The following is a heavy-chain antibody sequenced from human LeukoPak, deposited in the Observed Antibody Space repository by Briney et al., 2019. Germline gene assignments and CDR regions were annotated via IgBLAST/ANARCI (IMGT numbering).Heavy chain of an antibody. D-gene: IGHD1-26*01. CDR2: IYFTGST. Sequence: PSETLSLTCTVSGGSVSSNSYYWSWIRQPPGKGLEWIGYIYFTGSTNYNPSLKSRVTISGDTSKNQFSLKVRSVTAAGTAVYYCAKGGTPYYYGMDVWGQGTTVTVSS. CDR1: GGSVSSNSYY. J-gene: IGHJ6*02. CDR3: AKGGTPYYYGMDV. V-gene: IGHV4-61*01.